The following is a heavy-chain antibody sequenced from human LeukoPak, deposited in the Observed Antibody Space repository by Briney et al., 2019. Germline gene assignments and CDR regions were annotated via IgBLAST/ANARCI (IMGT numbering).Heavy chain of an antibody. CDR2: IWYDGSNK. Sequence: GGSLRLSCVASGFTFSSYGLHWVRQAPGKGLEWVAVIWYDGSNKYYADSVKGRFTISRDNSKNTLYLQMNSLSAEDTAVYYCAKDPFGAVAGTLGYWGQGTLVTVSS. D-gene: IGHD6-19*01. CDR1: GFTFSSYG. CDR3: AKDPFGAVAGTLGY. J-gene: IGHJ4*02. V-gene: IGHV3-33*06.